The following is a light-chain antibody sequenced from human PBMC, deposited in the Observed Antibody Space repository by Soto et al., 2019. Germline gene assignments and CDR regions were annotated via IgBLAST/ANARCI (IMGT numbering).Light chain of an antibody. V-gene: IGKV1-5*03. Sequence: DIQMTQSPSSLSASVGDRVTITCRASQSISNWLAWYQQKPGKAPKLLINKASSLESGVPSRFSGSGSGTEFTLTISSLQPDDFATYYCQQYGNYSPYTFGQGTKLEIK. CDR3: QQYGNYSPYT. CDR1: QSISNW. J-gene: IGKJ2*01. CDR2: KAS.